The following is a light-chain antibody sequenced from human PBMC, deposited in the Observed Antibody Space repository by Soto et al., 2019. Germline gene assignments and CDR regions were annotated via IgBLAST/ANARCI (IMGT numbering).Light chain of an antibody. J-gene: IGKJ1*01. Sequence: DIQMTQSPSSLSASVECIVIITCRSSQSISNHLNWYQQKPGKAPKLLIFAASSLQSGVPSRFSGSRSGPDFTLTISSLQPEDFATYYCQQSYSSPPTFGQGTKVDIK. V-gene: IGKV1-39*01. CDR1: QSISNH. CDR3: QQSYSSPPT. CDR2: AAS.